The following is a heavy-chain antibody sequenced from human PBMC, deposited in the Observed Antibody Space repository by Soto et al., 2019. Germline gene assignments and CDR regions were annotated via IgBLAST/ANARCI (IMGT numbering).Heavy chain of an antibody. V-gene: IGHV4-34*01. J-gene: IGHJ5*02. D-gene: IGHD6-25*01. CDR3: AVVDSTGNWFDP. CDR1: GGSFSGY. CDR2: ISHSGST. Sequence: SETLSLTCAVYGGSFSGYWSWVRQPPGKGLEFIGNISHSGSTKYSPSLKSRVTISVDTSKNQFTLKLISVTAADTAVYYCAVVDSTGNWFDPWGEGALVTVSS.